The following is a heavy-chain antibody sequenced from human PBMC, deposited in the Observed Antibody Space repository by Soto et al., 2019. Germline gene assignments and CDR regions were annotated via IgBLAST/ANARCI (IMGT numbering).Heavy chain of an antibody. D-gene: IGHD6-19*01. CDR1: AVSITSGSYY. J-gene: IGHJ4*02. Sequence: SETLSLTCTVSAVSITSGSYYWAWIRQPPGKGLEWLGYIYHGGATTYNASFKSRVTISIDTSKNQFFLKVNSVTAADTAVYFCARDSSGRHDYWGQGTLVTAPQ. CDR3: ARDSSGRHDY. CDR2: IYHGGAT. V-gene: IGHV4-61*01.